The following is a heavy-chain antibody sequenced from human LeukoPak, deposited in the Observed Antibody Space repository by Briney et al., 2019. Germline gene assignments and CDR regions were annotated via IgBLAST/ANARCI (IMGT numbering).Heavy chain of an antibody. Sequence: PGGSLRLSCAVSGFTFSSYVMTWVRQAPGKGLEWVSAISGSGGSTYYADSVKGRFTISRDNSKNTLYLQMNSLRAEDTAVYYCAKPPGYCSGGSCYLASWGQGTLVTVSS. CDR2: ISGSGGST. D-gene: IGHD2-15*01. CDR3: AKPPGYCSGGSCYLAS. V-gene: IGHV3-23*01. J-gene: IGHJ4*02. CDR1: GFTFSSYV.